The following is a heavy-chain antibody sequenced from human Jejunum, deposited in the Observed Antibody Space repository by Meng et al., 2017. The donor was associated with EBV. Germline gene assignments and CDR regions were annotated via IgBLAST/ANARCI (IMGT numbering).Heavy chain of an antibody. CDR3: AKSNDYSLNS. CDR2: MHPGGST. D-gene: IGHD4-11*01. J-gene: IGHJ4*02. Sequence: QGQLQESGPGLVKPSGPLPRTCAVLGDSTSSSHWWSWVRQPPGKGLEWIGEMHPGGSTNYNPSLKSRVTISVDNSKNQFSLKLTSVTAADTAVYYCAKSNDYSLNSWGQGTLVTVSS. V-gene: IGHV4-4*02. CDR1: GDSTSSSHW.